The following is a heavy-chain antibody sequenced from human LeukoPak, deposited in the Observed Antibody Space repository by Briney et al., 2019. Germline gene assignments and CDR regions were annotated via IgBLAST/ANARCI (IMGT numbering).Heavy chain of an antibody. J-gene: IGHJ4*03. CDR2: IKSKTDGGTT. CDR1: GFIFSNAW. V-gene: IGHV3-15*01. Sequence: PGGSLRLSCAASGFIFSNAWMNWVRQAPGKGLEWVGLIKSKTDGGTTDHTAPVKGRFNISRDDSKNTLYLQMNSLKTEDTAVYYCTTEACRGDNCYFDYWGQGTLVTVSS. D-gene: IGHD2-21*01. CDR3: TTEACRGDNCYFDY.